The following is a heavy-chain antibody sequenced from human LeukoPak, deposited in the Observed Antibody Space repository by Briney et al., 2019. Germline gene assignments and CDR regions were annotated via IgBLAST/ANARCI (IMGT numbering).Heavy chain of an antibody. CDR1: GFSFSIYW. CDR3: AREWNGYDYVGEDY. Sequence: GGSLRLSCAVSGFSFSIYWMSWVRQAPGKGLEWVGNIKQDGSEKYYMDSVKGRFTISRDNAKNSLFLQMNSLRAEDTAVYYCAREWNGYDYVGEDYWGPGTLVTVSS. CDR2: IKQDGSEK. V-gene: IGHV3-7*01. J-gene: IGHJ4*02. D-gene: IGHD5-12*01.